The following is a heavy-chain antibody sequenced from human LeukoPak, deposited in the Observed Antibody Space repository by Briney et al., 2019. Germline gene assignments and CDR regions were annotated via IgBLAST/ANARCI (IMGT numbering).Heavy chain of an antibody. J-gene: IGHJ4*02. CDR1: GFTFSSYS. CDR3: ARDLERSLEPVYFDY. CDR2: ISSSSSYI. Sequence: GGSLRLSCAASGFTFSSYSMNWVRQAPGKGLEWVSSISSSSSYIYYADSVKGRFTISRDNAKNSLYLQMNSLGAEDTAVYYCARDLERSLEPVYFDYWGQGTLVTVSS. V-gene: IGHV3-21*01. D-gene: IGHD1-1*01.